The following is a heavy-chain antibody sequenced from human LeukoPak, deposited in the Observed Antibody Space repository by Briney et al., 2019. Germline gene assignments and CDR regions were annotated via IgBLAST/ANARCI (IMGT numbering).Heavy chain of an antibody. Sequence: GRSLRLSCAASGFTFDDYAMHWVRQAPGKGLEWVSGISWNSGSIGYADSVKGRFTISRDNAKNSLYLQMNSLRAEDTALYYCAKDHDRYCGGDCYLPYFDYWGQGTLVTVSS. V-gene: IGHV3-9*01. CDR3: AKDHDRYCGGDCYLPYFDY. D-gene: IGHD2-21*02. CDR1: GFTFDDYA. J-gene: IGHJ4*02. CDR2: ISWNSGSI.